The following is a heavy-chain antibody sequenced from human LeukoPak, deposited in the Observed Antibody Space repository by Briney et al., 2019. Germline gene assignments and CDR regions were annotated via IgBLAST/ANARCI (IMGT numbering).Heavy chain of an antibody. Sequence: PSETLSLTCTVSGGSISSYYWSWIRQPPGKGLEWIGFIYYSGSTNYNPSLKSRVTISVDTSKNQFSVNLSSVTAADTAVYYCAKPGGRGGYYFDYWGQGTLVTVSS. J-gene: IGHJ4*02. V-gene: IGHV4-59*08. CDR2: IYYSGST. D-gene: IGHD1-14*01. CDR3: AKPGGRGGYYFDY. CDR1: GGSISSYY.